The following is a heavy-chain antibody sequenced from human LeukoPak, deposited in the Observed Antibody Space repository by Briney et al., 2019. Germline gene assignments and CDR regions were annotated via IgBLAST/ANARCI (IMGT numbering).Heavy chain of an antibody. V-gene: IGHV1-24*01. D-gene: IGHD6-13*01. CDR1: GYTLTELS. Sequence: ASVKVSCKVSGYTLTELSMHWVRQAPGKGLEWMGGFDPEDGKTIYAQNFQGRVTMTEDTSTDTAYMELNSLRYEDTAVYYCATVDERYLTQQVDYNGMDVWGQGTLVTVSS. CDR3: ATVDERYLTQQVDYNGMDV. CDR2: FDPEDGKT. J-gene: IGHJ6*02.